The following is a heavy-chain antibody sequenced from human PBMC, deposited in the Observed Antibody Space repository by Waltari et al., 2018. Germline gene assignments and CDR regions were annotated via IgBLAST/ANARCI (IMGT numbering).Heavy chain of an antibody. CDR1: GYTFTGYY. CDR3: ARAITMVRGVIITTHDY. Sequence: QVQLVQSGAEVKKPGASVKVSCKASGYTFTGYYMHWVRQAPGQGLEWMGRINPTSGGTNYAQKVQGRVTMTRDTSISTAYMELSRLRSDDTAVYYCARAITMVRGVIITTHDYWGQGTLVTVSS. D-gene: IGHD3-10*01. CDR2: INPTSGGT. J-gene: IGHJ4*02. V-gene: IGHV1-2*06.